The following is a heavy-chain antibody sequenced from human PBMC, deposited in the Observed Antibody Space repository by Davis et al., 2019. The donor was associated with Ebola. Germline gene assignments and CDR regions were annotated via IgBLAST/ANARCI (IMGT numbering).Heavy chain of an antibody. V-gene: IGHV3-7*01. CDR1: GFTFSDYY. CDR2: IKQDGSEK. D-gene: IGHD1-7*01. J-gene: IGHJ6*02. Sequence: PGGSLRLSCAASGFTFSDYYMSWIRQAPGKGLEWVANIKQDGSEKYYVDSVKGRFTISRDNAKNSLYLQMNSLRAEDTAVYYCARDDGTTGYYYYGMDVWGQGTTVTVSS. CDR3: ARDDGTTGYYYYGMDV.